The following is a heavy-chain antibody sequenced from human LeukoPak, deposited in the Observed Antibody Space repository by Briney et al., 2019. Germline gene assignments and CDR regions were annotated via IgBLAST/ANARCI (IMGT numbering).Heavy chain of an antibody. D-gene: IGHD3-10*01. CDR2: ISSSGSTI. Sequence: PGGSLRLSCAASGFTFSDYYMSWIRQAPGKGLEWVSYISSSGSTIYYADSVKGRFTISRDNAKNSLYLQMNSLRAEDTAVYYCAREQYYYASGTYTPSYYFDYWGQGTLVTVSS. J-gene: IGHJ4*02. CDR1: GFTFSDYY. V-gene: IGHV3-11*04. CDR3: AREQYYYASGTYTPSYYFDY.